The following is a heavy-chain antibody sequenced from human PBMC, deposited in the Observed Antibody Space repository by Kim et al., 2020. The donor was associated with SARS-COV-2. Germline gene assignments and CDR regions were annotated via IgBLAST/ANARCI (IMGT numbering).Heavy chain of an antibody. CDR1: GGSISSYY. V-gene: IGHV4-59*08. Sequence: SETLSLTCTVSGGSISSYYWSWIRQPPGKGLEWIGYIYYSGSTNYNPSLKSRVTISVDTSKNQFSLKLSSVTAADTAVYYCARHSDIVATISLGWGPYYFDYWGQGTLVTVSS. CDR2: IYYSGST. D-gene: IGHD5-12*01. J-gene: IGHJ4*02. CDR3: ARHSDIVATISLGWGPYYFDY.